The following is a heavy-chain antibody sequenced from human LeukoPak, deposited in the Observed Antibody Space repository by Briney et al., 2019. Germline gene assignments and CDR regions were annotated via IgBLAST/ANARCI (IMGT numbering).Heavy chain of an antibody. CDR3: AKDASGYDWAYFDN. D-gene: IGHD5-12*01. V-gene: IGHV3-9*01. CDR1: GFTFYDYA. J-gene: IGHJ4*02. Sequence: PGGSLRLSCAASGFTFYDYAMHWVRQAPGKGLEWVSGVSWNSGSIGYADSVKGRFTISRDNAKNSLYLQMNSLRAEDTALYYCAKDASGYDWAYFDNWGQGTLVTVSS. CDR2: VSWNSGSI.